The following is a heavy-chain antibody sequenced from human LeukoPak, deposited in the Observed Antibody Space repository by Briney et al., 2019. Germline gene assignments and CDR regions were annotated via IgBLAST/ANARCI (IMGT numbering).Heavy chain of an antibody. CDR1: GFTFSTYA. Sequence: GGSLRLSCAASGFTFSTYAMSWVRQAPGKGLEWVSVIRGSGGSTYYADSVKGRFTISRDNSKNTLFLQMNSLRAEDTAVYYCAKRRAAGGPYYFDYWGQGTLVTVSS. D-gene: IGHD6-13*01. CDR3: AKRRAAGGPYYFDY. J-gene: IGHJ4*02. V-gene: IGHV3-23*01. CDR2: IRGSGGST.